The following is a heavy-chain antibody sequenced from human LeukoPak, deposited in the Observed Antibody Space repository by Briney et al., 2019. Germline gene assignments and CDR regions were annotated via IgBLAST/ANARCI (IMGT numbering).Heavy chain of an antibody. CDR2: ISYDGSNK. CDR1: GFTFSSYA. Sequence: PGGSLRLSCAASGFTFSSYAMSWVRQAPGKGLEWVAVISYDGSNKYYADSVKGRFTTSRDNSKNTLYLQMNSLRAEDTAVYYCARDRAAADDYWGQGTLVTVSS. V-gene: IGHV3-30-3*01. CDR3: ARDRAAADDY. J-gene: IGHJ4*02. D-gene: IGHD6-13*01.